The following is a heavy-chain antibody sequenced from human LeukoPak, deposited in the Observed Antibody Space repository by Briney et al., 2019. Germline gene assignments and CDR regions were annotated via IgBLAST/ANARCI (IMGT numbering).Heavy chain of an antibody. V-gene: IGHV4-39*01. J-gene: IGHJ4*02. CDR2: IYYSGST. Sequence: SETLSLTYTVSGGSISSSSYYWGWIRQPPGKGLEWIGSIYYSGSTYYNPSLKSRVTISVDTSKNQFSLKLSSVTAADTAVYYCARGVGPQVDYWGQGTLVTVSS. D-gene: IGHD3-10*01. CDR3: ARGVGPQVDY. CDR1: GGSISSSSYY.